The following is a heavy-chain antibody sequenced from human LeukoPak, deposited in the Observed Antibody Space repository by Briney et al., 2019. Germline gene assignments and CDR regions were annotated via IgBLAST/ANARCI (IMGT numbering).Heavy chain of an antibody. Sequence: QPGRSLRLSCAASGFTFSNYGMHWVRQAPGKGLEWVAVIWYDESNKYYADSVKGRFIISRDNSRNTPFLQMHSLRAEDTALYYCARGNGGNSGDFDYWGQGTLVTVSS. CDR1: GFTFSNYG. D-gene: IGHD4-23*01. J-gene: IGHJ4*02. CDR2: IWYDESNK. V-gene: IGHV3-33*01. CDR3: ARGNGGNSGDFDY.